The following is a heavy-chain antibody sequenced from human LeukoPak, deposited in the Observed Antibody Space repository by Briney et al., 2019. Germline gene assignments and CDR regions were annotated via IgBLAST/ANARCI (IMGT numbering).Heavy chain of an antibody. D-gene: IGHD6-13*01. CDR2: IGSGGST. V-gene: IGHV3-23*01. Sequence: GGSLRLSCAASGLTFSSSAMTWVRQAPGKGLEWVSSIGSGGSTYYADSVKGRFTISRDNSKNTLYLQMNSLRAEDTAVYYCAKIIPAAGTDYWGQGTLVTVSS. CDR1: GLTFSSSA. CDR3: AKIIPAAGTDY. J-gene: IGHJ4*02.